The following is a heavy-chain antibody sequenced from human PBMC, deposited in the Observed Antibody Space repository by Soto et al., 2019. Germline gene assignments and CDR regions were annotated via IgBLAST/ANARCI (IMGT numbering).Heavy chain of an antibody. Sequence: GGSLRLSCAASGFTFSSYGMHWVRQAPGKGLEWVAVISYDGSNKYYADSVKGRFTISRDNSKNTLYLQMNSLRAEDTAVYYCAKGLWFGELSPLNYWGQGTLVTVSS. J-gene: IGHJ4*02. D-gene: IGHD3-10*01. V-gene: IGHV3-30*18. CDR2: ISYDGSNK. CDR3: AKGLWFGELSPLNY. CDR1: GFTFSSYG.